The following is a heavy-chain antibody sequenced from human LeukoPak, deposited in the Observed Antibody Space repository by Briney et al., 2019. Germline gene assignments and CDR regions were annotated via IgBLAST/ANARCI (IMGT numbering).Heavy chain of an antibody. V-gene: IGHV3-11*04. J-gene: IGHJ6*03. CDR1: GFIFSDYY. D-gene: IGHD1-26*01. CDR2: ISSGGSTI. CDR3: ARDPYSGNYGNYYYYYMDV. Sequence: GGSLRLSCAASGFIFSDYYMSWIRQAPAKGLEWVSYISSGGSTIYYADSVKGRFTISRDNAKNSLYLQMNSLGPEDTAVYYCARDPYSGNYGNYYYYYMDVWGKGTTVTISS.